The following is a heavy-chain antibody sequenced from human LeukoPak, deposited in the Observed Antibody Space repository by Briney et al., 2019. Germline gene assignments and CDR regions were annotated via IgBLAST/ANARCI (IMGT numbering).Heavy chain of an antibody. V-gene: IGHV4-61*02. J-gene: IGHJ4*02. Sequence: PSQTLSLTCTVSGNSISSGDNYWSWIRQPAGKGLEWIVRVYTSGSTNYNPSLKSRVTISGDTSKNQFSLRLSSVTAADTAVYYCARASYSYDINGWVPFDYWGQGTLVTVSS. CDR2: VYTSGST. D-gene: IGHD3-22*01. CDR3: ARASYSYDINGWVPFDY. CDR1: GNSISSGDNY.